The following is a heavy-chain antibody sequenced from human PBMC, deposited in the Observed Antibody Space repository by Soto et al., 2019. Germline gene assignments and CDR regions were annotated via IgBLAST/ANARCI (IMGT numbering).Heavy chain of an antibody. CDR3: ARQRTSVVTQAYFDV. V-gene: IGHV4-39*01. CDR2: IYYSGST. CDR1: GDSISSCSYY. Sequence: NPSETLSLTCTVTGDSISSCSYYWGWIRQPPGKGLAWIGTIYYSGSTYNNPTLMSPVTMSIDTSKDQFSLTLKSVSDAARDLYFCARQRTSVVTQAYFDVWGPGSLVTVSS. J-gene: IGHJ4*02. D-gene: IGHD2-21*02.